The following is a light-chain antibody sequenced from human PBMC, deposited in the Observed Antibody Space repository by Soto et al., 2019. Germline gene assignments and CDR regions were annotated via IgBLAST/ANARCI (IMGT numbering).Light chain of an antibody. V-gene: IGKV3-20*01. CDR2: GAS. J-gene: IGKJ2*02. Sequence: EIVLTQSPGTLSLSPGESATLSCRASQSVSSSYLAWYQQKPGQAPRLLISGASTRATGTPARFSGSGSGADFTLTISRLEPEDFAVYYCQQYGSSPGTFGQGTKLEIK. CDR3: QQYGSSPGT. CDR1: QSVSSSY.